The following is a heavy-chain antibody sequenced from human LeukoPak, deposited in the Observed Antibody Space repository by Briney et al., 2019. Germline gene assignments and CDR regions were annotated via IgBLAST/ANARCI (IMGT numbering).Heavy chain of an antibody. Sequence: ASVKVSCTASGGAFSSYAISWVRQAPGQGLEWMGGIIPIFGTANYAQKFQGRVMITADESTSTAYMELSSLRSEDTAMYYCARGRQCDYWGQGTLVTVSS. CDR3: ARGRQCDY. V-gene: IGHV1-69*13. CDR2: IIPIFGTA. CDR1: GGAFSSYA. D-gene: IGHD4-11*01. J-gene: IGHJ4*02.